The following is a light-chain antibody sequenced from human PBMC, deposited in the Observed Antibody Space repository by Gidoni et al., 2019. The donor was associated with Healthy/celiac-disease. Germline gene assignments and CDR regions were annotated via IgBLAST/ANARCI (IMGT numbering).Light chain of an antibody. Sequence: DIQMTKSPSSLSASVGARVTITCRASQSLSSYLNWYQQKPGKAPKLLIYAASSLQSGVPSRFSGSGSGTDFTLTISSLQPEDFATYYCQQSYSTPRTFGQGTKLEIK. V-gene: IGKV1-39*01. CDR1: QSLSSY. CDR2: AAS. J-gene: IGKJ2*01. CDR3: QQSYSTPRT.